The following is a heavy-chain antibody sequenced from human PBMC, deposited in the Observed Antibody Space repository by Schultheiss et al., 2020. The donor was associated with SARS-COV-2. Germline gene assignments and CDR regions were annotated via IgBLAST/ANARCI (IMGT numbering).Heavy chain of an antibody. CDR1: GXTFSRYA. Sequence: GGSLRLSCAASGXTFSRYAMRWVRQASGKGLEWVSSIGGSGGSTYYANSVKGRFTISRDNSKNTLYLQMNSLRAEDTAVYNCAKDPDYLYGSGSSGWFDPWGQGTLITVSS. CDR2: IGGSGGST. CDR3: AKDPDYLYGSGSSGWFDP. V-gene: IGHV3-23*01. D-gene: IGHD3-10*01. J-gene: IGHJ5*02.